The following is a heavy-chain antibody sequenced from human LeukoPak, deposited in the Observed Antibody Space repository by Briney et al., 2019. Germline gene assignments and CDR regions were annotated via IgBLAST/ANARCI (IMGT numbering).Heavy chain of an antibody. V-gene: IGHV1-18*01. CDR1: GYTFTSYG. CDR3: ARDLHSSGWSNYYGMDV. Sequence: ASVKVSCKASGYTFTSYGISWVRQAPGQGLEWMGWISAYNGNTNYAQKLQGRVTMTTDTSTSTAYMELRSLRSDDTAVYYCARDLHSSGWSNYYGMDVWGQETTVTVSS. D-gene: IGHD6-19*01. CDR2: ISAYNGNT. J-gene: IGHJ6*02.